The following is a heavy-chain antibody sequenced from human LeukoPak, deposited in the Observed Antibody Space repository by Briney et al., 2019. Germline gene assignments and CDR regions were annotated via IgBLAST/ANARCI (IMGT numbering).Heavy chain of an antibody. Sequence: GGSLRLSCAASRFTFSDYWMTWFRQSPGKGLEWVAIIKQDGSEKYYLDSVKGRFTISRDNAKNSLYLQMSSLRAEDTAVYYCARGGKVGANYYYYYYMDVWGKGTTVTVSS. CDR1: RFTFSDYW. V-gene: IGHV3-7*03. CDR2: IKQDGSEK. D-gene: IGHD1-26*01. CDR3: ARGGKVGANYYYYYYMDV. J-gene: IGHJ6*03.